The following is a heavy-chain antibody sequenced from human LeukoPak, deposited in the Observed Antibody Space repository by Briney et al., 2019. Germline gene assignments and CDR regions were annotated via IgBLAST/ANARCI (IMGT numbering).Heavy chain of an antibody. Sequence: SETLSLTCTVSGGSVSSGSYYWSWIRQPPGKGLEWIGYIYYSGSTNYNPSLKGRVTISVDTSKNQFSLKLSSVTAADTAVYYCARGGYYYDSSGYPDPFDYWGQGTLVTVSS. D-gene: IGHD3-22*01. J-gene: IGHJ4*02. V-gene: IGHV4-61*01. CDR3: ARGGYYYDSSGYPDPFDY. CDR1: GGSVSSGSYY. CDR2: IYYSGST.